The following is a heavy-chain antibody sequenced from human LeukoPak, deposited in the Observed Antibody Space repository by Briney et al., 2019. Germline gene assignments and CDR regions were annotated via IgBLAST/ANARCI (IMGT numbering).Heavy chain of an antibody. V-gene: IGHV3-21*01. CDR3: ARVISCSGGSCYIADY. J-gene: IGHJ4*02. Sequence: PGGSLRLSCAASGFTFSSYSMNWVRQAPGKGLEWVSSISSSSSYIYYAGSVKGRFTISRDNAKTSLYLQMNSLRAEDTAVYYCARVISCSGGSCYIADYWGQGTLVTVSS. D-gene: IGHD2-15*01. CDR2: ISSSSSYI. CDR1: GFTFSSYS.